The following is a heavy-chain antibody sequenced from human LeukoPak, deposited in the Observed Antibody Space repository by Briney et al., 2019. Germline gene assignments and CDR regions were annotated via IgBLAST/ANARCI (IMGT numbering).Heavy chain of an antibody. CDR2: IYHSGST. V-gene: IGHV4-38-2*02. J-gene: IGHJ4*02. D-gene: IGHD5-24*01. CDR1: GYSISSGCY. Sequence: SETLSLTCTVSGYSISSGCYWGWIRQPPGKGLEWIGSIYHSGSTYYNPSLKSRVTISVDTSKNQFSLKLSSVTAADTAVYYCAREGDGYNWSYWGQGTLVTVSS. CDR3: AREGDGYNWSY.